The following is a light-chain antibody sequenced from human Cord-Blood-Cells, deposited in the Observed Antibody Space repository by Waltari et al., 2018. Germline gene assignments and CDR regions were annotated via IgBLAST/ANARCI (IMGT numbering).Light chain of an antibody. J-gene: IGLJ3*02. Sequence: SSELTQDPAVSVALGQTVRITCQGDSLRSYYASWYQQKPGQAPLLVIYGKNNRPTGIPDRCPGSSSGNTASLTITGAQAEDEADYYCNSRDSSGNHWVFGGGTKLTVL. CDR2: GKN. CDR3: NSRDSSGNHWV. V-gene: IGLV3-19*01. CDR1: SLRSYY.